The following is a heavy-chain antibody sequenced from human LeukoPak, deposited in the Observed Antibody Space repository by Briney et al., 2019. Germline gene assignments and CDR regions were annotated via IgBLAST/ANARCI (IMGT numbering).Heavy chain of an antibody. Sequence: GGSLRLSCAASGFTLSSYGIHWVRQAPGKGLDWVAVISDDGTSKHYTDSVKGRITVSRDTSKNTVYLQMNSLRTEDTAVYYCAKVLLSYVDYWGQGTQVPVSS. CDR3: AKVLLSYVDY. V-gene: IGHV3-30*18. CDR1: GFTLSSYG. CDR2: ISDDGTSK. J-gene: IGHJ4*02.